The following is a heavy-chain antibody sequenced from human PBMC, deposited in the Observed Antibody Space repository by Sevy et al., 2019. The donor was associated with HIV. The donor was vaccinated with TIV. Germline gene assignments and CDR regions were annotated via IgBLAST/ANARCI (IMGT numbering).Heavy chain of an antibody. CDR2: IRNDGSNK. V-gene: IGHV3-33*06. CDR1: GFTFSNYA. D-gene: IGHD6-19*01. CDR3: AKTGPRSGCVSYYYCMDV. Sequence: GGSLRLSCAASGFTFSNYAMHWVRQAPGKGLEWVAVIRNDGSNKFYADSVKGRFTISRDNSKNTLYLQMNSLRAEDTAEYYWAKTGPRSGCVSYYYCMDVWGKGTTVTVSS. J-gene: IGHJ6*03.